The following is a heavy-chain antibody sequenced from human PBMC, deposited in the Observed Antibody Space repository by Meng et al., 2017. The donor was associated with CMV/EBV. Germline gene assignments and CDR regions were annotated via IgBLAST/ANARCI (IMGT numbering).Heavy chain of an antibody. CDR2: INPNSGGT. D-gene: IGHD2-2*01. J-gene: IGHJ6*02. Sequence: ASVKVSCKASGYTFTGYYMHWVRQAPGQGLEWMGWINPNSGGTNYAQKFQGRVNMTRDTSISTAYMELSRLRSDDTAVYYCARERVIVVVPAATTYYYYGMDVWGQGTTVTVSS. V-gene: IGHV1-2*02. CDR1: GYTFTGYY. CDR3: ARERVIVVVPAATTYYYYGMDV.